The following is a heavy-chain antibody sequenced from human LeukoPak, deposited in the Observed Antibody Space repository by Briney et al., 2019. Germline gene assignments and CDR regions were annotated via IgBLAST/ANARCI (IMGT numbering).Heavy chain of an antibody. Sequence: GGSLRLSCAASGFTFDDYGLSWVRQAPGKGLEWVSGINWNGGSTGYADSVKGRFTISRDNAKNSLYLQMNSLRAEDTALYHCARNSGWGPRYYFDYWGQGTLVTVSS. V-gene: IGHV3-20*01. D-gene: IGHD6-19*01. CDR2: INWNGGST. J-gene: IGHJ4*02. CDR3: ARNSGWGPRYYFDY. CDR1: GFTFDDYG.